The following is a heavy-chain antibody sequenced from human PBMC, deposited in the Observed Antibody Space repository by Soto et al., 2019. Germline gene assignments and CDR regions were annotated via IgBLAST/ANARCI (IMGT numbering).Heavy chain of an antibody. CDR2: IWYDGSNK. CDR3: ARDRGSSWYAAYYYGMDV. CDR1: GFTFSSYG. V-gene: IGHV3-33*01. J-gene: IGHJ6*02. D-gene: IGHD6-13*01. Sequence: QVQLVESGGGVVQPGRSLRLSCAASGFTFSSYGMHWVRQAPGKGLEWVAVIWYDGSNKYYADSVKGRLTISRDNSKNTLYLQMNSLRAEDTAVYYCARDRGSSWYAAYYYGMDVWGQGTTVTVSS.